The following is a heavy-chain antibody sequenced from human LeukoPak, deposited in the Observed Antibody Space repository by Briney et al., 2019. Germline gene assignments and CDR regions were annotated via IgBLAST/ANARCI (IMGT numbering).Heavy chain of an antibody. CDR1: GFTFSSYE. D-gene: IGHD2/OR15-2a*01. V-gene: IGHV3-48*03. J-gene: IGHJ4*02. Sequence: GGSLRLSCAASGFTFSSYEMNWVRQAPGKGLEWVSYISSSGSTIYYADSVGGRFTISRDNAKNSLYLQMNNLRAEDTAVYYCARRDRSTSYYFDYWGQGTLVTVSS. CDR2: ISSSGSTI. CDR3: ARRDRSTSYYFDY.